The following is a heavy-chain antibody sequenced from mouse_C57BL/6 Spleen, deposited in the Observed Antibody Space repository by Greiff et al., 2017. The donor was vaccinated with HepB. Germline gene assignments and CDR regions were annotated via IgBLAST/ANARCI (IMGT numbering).Heavy chain of an antibody. CDR1: GFSLTSYG. D-gene: IGHD2-1*01. CDR3: ARMGVTTVFYAMDY. J-gene: IGHJ4*01. V-gene: IGHV2-2*01. CDR2: IWSGGST. Sequence: QVQLKESGPGLVQPSQRLSITCTVSGFSLTSYGVHWVRQSPGKGLEWLGVIWSGGSTDYNAAFISRLSISKDNSKSQVFFKMNSLQADDTAIYYCARMGVTTVFYAMDYWGQGTSVTVSS.